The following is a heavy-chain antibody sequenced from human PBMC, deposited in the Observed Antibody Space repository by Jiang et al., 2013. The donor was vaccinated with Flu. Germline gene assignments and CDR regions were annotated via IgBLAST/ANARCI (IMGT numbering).Heavy chain of an antibody. J-gene: IGHJ6*02. CDR2: ITPNSGGT. D-gene: IGHD6-13*01. CDR3: ARDFESCVISSSWYEKDYYYGMDV. V-gene: IGHV1-2*02. Sequence: SGAEVKEPGASVKVSCKASGYTFTDYYIHWVRQAPGQGLEWMGWITPNSGGTKYAQKFQGRVSMTRDTSIGTVYMDLSGLTSGDTALYFCARDFESCVISSSWYEKDYYYGMDVWGQGTTVTVSS. CDR1: GYTFTDYY.